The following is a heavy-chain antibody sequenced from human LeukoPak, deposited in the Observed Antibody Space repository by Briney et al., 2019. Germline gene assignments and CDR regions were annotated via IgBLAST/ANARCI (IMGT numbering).Heavy chain of an antibody. Sequence: GGSLRLSCAASGFTFSSYWMSWVRQAPGKGLEWVANIKQDGSEKYYVDSVKGRFTISRDNAKNSLYLQMNSLRAEDTAVYYCARSGRDGYNSDAFDIWGQGTMVTVSS. J-gene: IGHJ3*02. CDR2: IKQDGSEK. CDR1: GFTFSSYW. D-gene: IGHD5-24*01. V-gene: IGHV3-7*01. CDR3: ARSGRDGYNSDAFDI.